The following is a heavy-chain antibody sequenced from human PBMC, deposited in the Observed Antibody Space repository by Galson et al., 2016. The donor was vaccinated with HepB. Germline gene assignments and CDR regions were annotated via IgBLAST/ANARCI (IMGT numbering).Heavy chain of an antibody. CDR1: GFTFSSYG. V-gene: IGHV3-33*01. Sequence: SLRLSCATSGFTFSSYGMHWVRQAPGKGLEWVAVIWYDGRNKYYADSVKGRFTVSRDNSKNTLYLQMNSLRAEDTAVYYCARDNYGGNSSPSDYWGQGTLVTVSS. D-gene: IGHD4-23*01. CDR2: IWYDGRNK. CDR3: ARDNYGGNSSPSDY. J-gene: IGHJ4*02.